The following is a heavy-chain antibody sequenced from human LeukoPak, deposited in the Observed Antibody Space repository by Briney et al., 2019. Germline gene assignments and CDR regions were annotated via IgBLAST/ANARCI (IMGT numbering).Heavy chain of an antibody. J-gene: IGHJ4*02. D-gene: IGHD3-9*01. Sequence: SETLSLTCAVYGGSFSGYYWSWIRQPPGKGLEWIGEINHSGSTNYNPSLKSRVTISVDTSKNQFSLKLSSVTAADTAVYYCARHGELYYDILTGYYPSYFDYWGQGTLVTVSS. CDR1: GGSFSGYY. CDR2: INHSGST. CDR3: ARHGELYYDILTGYYPSYFDY. V-gene: IGHV4-34*01.